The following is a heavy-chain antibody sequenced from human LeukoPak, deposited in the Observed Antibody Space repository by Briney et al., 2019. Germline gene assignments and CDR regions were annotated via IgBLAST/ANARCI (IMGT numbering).Heavy chain of an antibody. Sequence: ASVKVSCMASGYTFTGYYMHWVRQAPGQGLEWMGWINPNSGGTNYAQKFQGRVTMTRDTSISTAYMELSRLRSDDTAVYYCARDRWDIVATIFDYWGQGTLVTVSS. CDR3: ARDRWDIVATIFDY. CDR2: INPNSGGT. D-gene: IGHD5-12*01. V-gene: IGHV1-2*02. CDR1: GYTFTGYY. J-gene: IGHJ4*02.